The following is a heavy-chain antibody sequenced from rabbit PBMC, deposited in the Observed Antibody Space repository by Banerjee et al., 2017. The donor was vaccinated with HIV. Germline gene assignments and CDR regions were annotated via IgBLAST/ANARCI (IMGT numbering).Heavy chain of an antibody. CDR1: GIDFSNYYY. CDR2: IDSGSSDTT. D-gene: IGHD4-1*01. V-gene: IGHV1S40*01. CDR3: ARDLAGVIGWNFNL. Sequence: QSLEESGGDLVKPGASLTLTCTASGIDFSNYYYMCWVRQAPGKGLEWIACIDSGSSDTTYYASWAKGRFTISKTSSTTVDLKMTSLAAADTATYLCARDLAGVIGWNFNLWGQGTLVTVS. J-gene: IGHJ4*01.